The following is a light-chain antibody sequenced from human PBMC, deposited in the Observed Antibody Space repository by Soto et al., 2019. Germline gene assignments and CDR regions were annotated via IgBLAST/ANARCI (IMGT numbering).Light chain of an antibody. J-gene: IGLJ2*01. V-gene: IGLV1-51*01. Sequence: QSVLTQPPSVSAAPGQKVTISCSGSSSNIGNNYVSWYQQLPGTAPKLLIYDNNKRPSGIPDRFSGSKSGTSATLGITGLQTGDEADYYCGTWDSSLSAGFNVVFGGGTKVTVL. CDR2: DNN. CDR3: GTWDSSLSAGFNVV. CDR1: SSNIGNNY.